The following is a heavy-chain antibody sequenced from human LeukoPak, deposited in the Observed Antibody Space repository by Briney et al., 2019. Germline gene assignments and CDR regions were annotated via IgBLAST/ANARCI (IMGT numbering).Heavy chain of an antibody. D-gene: IGHD4-17*01. Sequence: GGSLRLSCEASGFTFSTFSTYAMSWVRQAPGKGLEWVANIKQDGSEKYYVDSVKGRFTISRDNSKNTLYLQMNSLRAEDTAVYYCAGLYGDRETWGQGTLVTVSS. J-gene: IGHJ5*02. CDR3: AGLYGDRET. CDR2: IKQDGSEK. CDR1: GFTFSTFS. V-gene: IGHV3-7*03.